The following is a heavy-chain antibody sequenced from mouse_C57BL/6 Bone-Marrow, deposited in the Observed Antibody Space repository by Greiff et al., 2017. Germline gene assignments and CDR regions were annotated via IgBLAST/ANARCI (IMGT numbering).Heavy chain of an antibody. CDR2: INPNYGTT. D-gene: IGHD1-1*01. V-gene: IGHV1-39*01. J-gene: IGHJ2*01. CDR1: GYSFTDYN. CDR3: ERDLDGSSFLGN. Sequence: VQLQQSGPELVKPGASVKISCKASGYSFTDYNMNWVKQSNGQSLEWIGVINPNYGTTSYNQKFKGKATLTVDQSSSTAYMQLNSLTSADSAVYYCERDLDGSSFLGNWGRGTALTVSS.